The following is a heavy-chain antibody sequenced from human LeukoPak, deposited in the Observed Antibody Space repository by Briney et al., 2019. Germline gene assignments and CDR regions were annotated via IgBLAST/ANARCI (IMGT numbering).Heavy chain of an antibody. D-gene: IGHD5-18*01. CDR2: IYYSKNT. CDR3: VRPRGFSYGYFDY. Sequence: SETLSLTCTVSGGSISSSSAYWGWIRQPPGKGLEWIGSIYYSKNTYYNPSLKSRVTISADTSKNQFSLTLGSVSATDTAVYYCVRPRGFSYGYFDYWGQGTLITVSS. V-gene: IGHV4-39*01. J-gene: IGHJ4*02. CDR1: GGSISSSSAY.